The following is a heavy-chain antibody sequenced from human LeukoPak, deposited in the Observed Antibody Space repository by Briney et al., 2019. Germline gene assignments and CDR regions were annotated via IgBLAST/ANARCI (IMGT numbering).Heavy chain of an antibody. CDR2: INPNSGNT. Sequence: ASVKVSCTASGDTFTSYDINWVRQATGQGFEWTGWINPNSGNTGYAQKFQGRITMTKNTSINTTYMELSSLRSEDTAVYYCARGAVSWGQGTLVTVSS. V-gene: IGHV1-8*01. D-gene: IGHD3-16*01. CDR3: ARGAVS. CDR1: GDTFTSYD. J-gene: IGHJ4*02.